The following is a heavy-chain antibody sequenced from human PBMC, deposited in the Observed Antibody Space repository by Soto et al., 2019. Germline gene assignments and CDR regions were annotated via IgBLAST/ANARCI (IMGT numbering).Heavy chain of an antibody. CDR1: GYTFTSYA. V-gene: IGHV1-3*01. CDR3: ARDRSITMVRGVIRWFDP. D-gene: IGHD3-10*01. J-gene: IGHJ5*02. Sequence: ASVKVSCKASGYTFTSYAMHWVRQAPGQRLEWMGWINAGNGNTKYSQKFQGRVTITRDTSASTAYMELSSLRSEDTAVYYCARDRSITMVRGVIRWFDPWGQGTLVTVSS. CDR2: INAGNGNT.